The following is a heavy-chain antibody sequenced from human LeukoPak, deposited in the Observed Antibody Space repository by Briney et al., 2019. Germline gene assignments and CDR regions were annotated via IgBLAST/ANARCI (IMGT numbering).Heavy chain of an antibody. CDR2: ISDSGGST. CDR1: GFTFSNFA. CDR3: AKRPRLGTGTIWFDP. V-gene: IGHV3-23*01. J-gene: IGHJ5*02. D-gene: IGHD1-7*01. Sequence: PGGSLRLSCAASGFTFSNFAMSWVRQAPGKGLEWVSAISDSGGSTYYTDSVKGRFTISRDNSKNTLYLQMNSLRAEDTAVYHCAKRPRLGTGTIWFDPWGQGTRVTVSS.